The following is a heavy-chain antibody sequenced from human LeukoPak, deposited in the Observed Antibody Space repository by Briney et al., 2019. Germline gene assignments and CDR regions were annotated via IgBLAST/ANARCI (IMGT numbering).Heavy chain of an antibody. CDR3: ARGERSGDFWSGYYLN. CDR1: GGSISSYY. CDR2: IYYSGST. J-gene: IGHJ4*02. D-gene: IGHD3-3*01. V-gene: IGHV4-59*01. Sequence: SEILSLTCTVSGGSISSYYWSWIRQPPGKGLEWIGYIYYSGSTNYNPSLKSRVTISVDTSKNQFSLKLSSVTAADTAVYYCARGERSGDFWSGYYLNWGQGTLVTVSS.